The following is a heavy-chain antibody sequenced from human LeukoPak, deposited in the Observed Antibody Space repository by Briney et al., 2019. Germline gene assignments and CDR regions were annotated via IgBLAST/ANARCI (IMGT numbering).Heavy chain of an antibody. CDR1: GFTFSPYA. Sequence: GGSLRLSCAASGFTFSPYAMSWVRQAPGKGLEWVAGITGGGNTYYADSVKGRFSISRDNSKNTLYLQMNSLRAEDTAVYYCAKDRPSSSWYWFDYWGQGTLVTVSS. CDR3: AKDRPSSSWYWFDY. CDR2: ITGGGNT. J-gene: IGHJ4*02. V-gene: IGHV3-23*01. D-gene: IGHD6-13*01.